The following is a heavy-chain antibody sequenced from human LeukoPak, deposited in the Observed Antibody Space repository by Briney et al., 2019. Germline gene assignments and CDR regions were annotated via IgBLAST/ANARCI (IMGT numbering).Heavy chain of an antibody. CDR2: TSSSSSST. D-gene: IGHD2-15*01. CDR1: GFTFSSYR. V-gene: IGHV3-48*01. CDR3: VKGPPGIVVVVAATYFDY. Sequence: GGSLRLSCAASGFTFSSYRMNWVRQAPGKGLEWVSYTSSSSSSTYYADSVKGRFTISRDNSKNTLYPQMSSLRAEDTAVYYCVKGPPGIVVVVAATYFDYWGQGTLVTVSS. J-gene: IGHJ4*02.